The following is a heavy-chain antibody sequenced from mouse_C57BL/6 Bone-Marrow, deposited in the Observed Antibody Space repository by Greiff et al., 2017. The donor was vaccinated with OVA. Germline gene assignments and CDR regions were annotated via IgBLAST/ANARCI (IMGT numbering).Heavy chain of an antibody. V-gene: IGHV1-69*01. D-gene: IGHD2-5*01. Sequence: QVQLQQSGAELVMPGASVKLSCKASGYTFTSYWMHWVKQRPGQGLEWIGEIDPSDSYTNYNQKFKGKSTLTVDKSSSTAYMQLSSLTSEDSAVYYCAREGYYSNFYLDDWGQGTTLTVSS. CDR2: IDPSDSYT. J-gene: IGHJ2*01. CDR1: GYTFTSYW. CDR3: AREGYYSNFYLDD.